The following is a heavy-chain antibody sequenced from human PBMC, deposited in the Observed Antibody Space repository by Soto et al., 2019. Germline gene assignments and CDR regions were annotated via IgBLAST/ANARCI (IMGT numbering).Heavy chain of an antibody. CDR2: ISAYNGNT. CDR1: GDTHMRDK. V-gene: IGHV1-18*04. J-gene: IGHJ4*02. Sequence: QASGDTHMRDKIGEESRDGGQGLEWMGWISAYNGNTNYAQKLQGRVTMTTDTSTSTAYMELRSLRSDDTAVYYCARNRGYSYGFRIDIWGQGTLVTVSS. CDR3: ARNRGYSYGFRIDI. D-gene: IGHD5-18*01.